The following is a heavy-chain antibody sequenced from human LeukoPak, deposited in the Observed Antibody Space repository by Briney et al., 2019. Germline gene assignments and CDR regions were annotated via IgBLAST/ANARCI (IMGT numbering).Heavy chain of an antibody. Sequence: GSLRLSCAASGFTFSSYGMSWVRQAPGKGLEWVSAISGSGGSTYYADSVKGRFTISRDNSKNTLYLQMNSLRAEDTAVYYCAKDGDMSRIQLWDFDYWGQGTLVTVSS. CDR3: AKDGDMSRIQLWDFDY. CDR2: ISGSGGST. J-gene: IGHJ4*02. V-gene: IGHV3-23*01. D-gene: IGHD5-18*01. CDR1: GFTFSSYG.